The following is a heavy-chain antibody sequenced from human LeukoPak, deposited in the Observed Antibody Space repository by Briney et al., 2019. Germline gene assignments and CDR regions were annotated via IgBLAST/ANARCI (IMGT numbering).Heavy chain of an antibody. D-gene: IGHD2-15*01. J-gene: IGHJ5*02. CDR3: ARLNGYCSGGSCKWSWFDP. V-gene: IGHV4-59*02. CDR2: IYHTGST. CDR1: GGSVSDYY. Sequence: SETLSLTCTISGGSVSDYYWSWIRQSPGKGLEWIGYIYHTGSTSYSPSLKSRVTISADTSQNQFSLKLSSVTAADTAVYYCARLNGYCSGGSCKWSWFDPWGQGTLVTVSS.